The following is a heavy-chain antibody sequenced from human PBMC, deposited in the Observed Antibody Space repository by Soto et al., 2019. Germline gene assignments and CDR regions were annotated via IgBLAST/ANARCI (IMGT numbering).Heavy chain of an antibody. CDR2: FDPEDGET. CDR3: ATEVARLHQRNYYYYYGMDV. J-gene: IGHJ6*02. D-gene: IGHD6-25*01. Sequence: ASVKVSCKVSGYTLTELSMHWVRQAPGKGLEWMGGFDPEDGETIYAQKFQGRVTMTEDTSTDTAYMELSSLRSEDTAVYYCATEVARLHQRNYYYYYGMDVWGQGTTVTVSS. V-gene: IGHV1-24*01. CDR1: GYTLTELS.